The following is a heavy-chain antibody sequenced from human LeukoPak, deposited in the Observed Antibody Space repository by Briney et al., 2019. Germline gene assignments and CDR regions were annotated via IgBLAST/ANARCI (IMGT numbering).Heavy chain of an antibody. J-gene: IGHJ4*02. CDR2: IRYDGSNK. D-gene: IGHD2-2*01. Sequence: GSLRLSCAASGFTFSSYSMHWVRQAPGKGLEWVAFIRYDGSNKYYADSVKGRFTISRDNSKNTLYLQMNSLRAEDTAVYYCAKDYCSSTSCPVDYWGQGTLVTVSS. V-gene: IGHV3-30*02. CDR3: AKDYCSSTSCPVDY. CDR1: GFTFSSYS.